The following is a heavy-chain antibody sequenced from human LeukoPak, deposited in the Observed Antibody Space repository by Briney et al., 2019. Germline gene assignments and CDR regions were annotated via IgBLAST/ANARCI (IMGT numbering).Heavy chain of an antibody. D-gene: IGHD3-22*01. V-gene: IGHV3-21*01. J-gene: IGHJ4*02. CDR2: INSASNFI. CDR3: ARESPYYFDSSGDYVSDY. Sequence: GGSLRLSCAASGFTFRTFTMHWVRQAPGKGLEWVSSINSASNFIYYADSVKGRFTISRDNAKNSLYLQMSILKVEDTAVYYCARESPYYFDSSGDYVSDYWGQGALVTVSS. CDR1: GFTFRTFT.